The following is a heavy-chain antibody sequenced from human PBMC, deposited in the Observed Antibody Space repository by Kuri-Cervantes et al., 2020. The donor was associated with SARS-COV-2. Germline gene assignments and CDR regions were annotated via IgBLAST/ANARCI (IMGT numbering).Heavy chain of an antibody. V-gene: IGHV4-61*02. CDR3: ARTLASITGTYMDV. CDR1: GGSISSGSYY. Sequence: SETLSLTCTVSGGSISSGSYYWSWIRQPAGEGLEWIGRIYTSGSTNYNPSLKSRVTISVDTSKNQFSLKLSSVTAADTAVYYCARTLASITGTYMDVWGKGTTVTVSS. D-gene: IGHD1-7*01. J-gene: IGHJ6*03. CDR2: IYTSGST.